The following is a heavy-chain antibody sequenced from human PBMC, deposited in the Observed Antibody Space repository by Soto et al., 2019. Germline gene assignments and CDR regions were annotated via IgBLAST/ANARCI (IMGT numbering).Heavy chain of an antibody. D-gene: IGHD3-9*01. CDR1: GFTPTTTP. V-gene: IGHV3-23*01. CDR3: ATSFRYFDN. CDR2: ISGTASRT. J-gene: IGHJ4*02. Sequence: GGSLRLSCAGSGFTPTTTPLSWVRQPPGKGLEWVTTISGTASRTYYVDSVKGRFFISRDNSKNTVTLQVNNLTLDDTAVYYCATSFRYFDNWGQGTRVTVPQ.